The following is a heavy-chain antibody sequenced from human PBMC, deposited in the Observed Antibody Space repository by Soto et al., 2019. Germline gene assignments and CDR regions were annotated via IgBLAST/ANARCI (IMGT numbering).Heavy chain of an antibody. D-gene: IGHD5-12*01. Sequence: EVQLLESGGGLVQPGGSLRLSCAASGFTFATYTMSCVRQTPGKGLEWVSASTGRDRRTYYADSVKGRFTISRDNSKNTLYLQMNSLGAEDTAVYYCANNSAATIRVGFDYWGQGTLVTVSS. CDR3: ANNSAATIRVGFDY. V-gene: IGHV3-23*01. CDR1: GFTFATYT. CDR2: STGRDRRT. J-gene: IGHJ4*02.